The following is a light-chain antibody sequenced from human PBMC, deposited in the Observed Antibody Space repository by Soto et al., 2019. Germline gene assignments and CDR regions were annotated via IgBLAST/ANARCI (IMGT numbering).Light chain of an antibody. CDR3: HHDNNWIWS. CDR1: QSVNSN. CDR2: GAS. V-gene: IGKV3-15*01. Sequence: EIVMTQSPVTLSVSPGERATLSCRASQSVNSNLAWYQQKPGQAPRLLIYGASTRATGIPARVTGSGSGTEFTLTISSLQSEDFAIYYGHHDNNWIWSFGQGTKVEIK. J-gene: IGKJ1*01.